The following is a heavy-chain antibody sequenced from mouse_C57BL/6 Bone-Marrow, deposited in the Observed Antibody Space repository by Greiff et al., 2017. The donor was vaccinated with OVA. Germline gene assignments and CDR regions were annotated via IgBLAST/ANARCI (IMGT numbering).Heavy chain of an antibody. CDR1: GFTFSSYG. D-gene: IGHD2-5*01. V-gene: IGHV5-6*01. CDR3: AIYYSNYSWFAY. CDR2: ISSGGSYT. J-gene: IGHJ3*01. Sequence: EVQLMESGGDLVKPGGSLKLSCAASGFTFSSYGMSWVRQTPDKRLEWVATISSGGSYTYYPDSVKGRFTISRDNAKNTLYLQMSSLKSEDTAMYYCAIYYSNYSWFAYWGQGTLVTVSA.